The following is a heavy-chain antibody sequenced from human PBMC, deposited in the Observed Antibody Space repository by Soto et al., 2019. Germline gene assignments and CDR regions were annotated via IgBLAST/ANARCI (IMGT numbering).Heavy chain of an antibody. D-gene: IGHD2-21*02. CDR1: GFSLSTSGVG. Sequence: QITLKESGPTLVKPTQTLTLTCTFSGFSLSTSGVGVGWIRQPPGKALEWLALIYWDDDKRYSPSLKSRLTITKDTSKNQVVLTMTNMDPVDTATYYCAHRQKYCGGNCYSGFDYWGQGTLVTVSS. CDR2: IYWDDDK. CDR3: AHRQKYCGGNCYSGFDY. V-gene: IGHV2-5*02. J-gene: IGHJ4*02.